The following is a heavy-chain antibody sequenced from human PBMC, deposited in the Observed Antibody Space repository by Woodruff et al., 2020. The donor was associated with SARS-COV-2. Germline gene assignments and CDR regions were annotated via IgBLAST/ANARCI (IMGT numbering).Heavy chain of an antibody. V-gene: IGHV3-53*01. D-gene: IGHD6-13*01. J-gene: IGHJ4*02. Sequence: GMAYVKFLYRGDRTYYADSVKGRFTISRDDSKNTLFLQMNSLRAEDTALYWCAKEVEAADLYWGQGTL. CDR3: AKEVEAADLY. CDR2: LYRGDRT.